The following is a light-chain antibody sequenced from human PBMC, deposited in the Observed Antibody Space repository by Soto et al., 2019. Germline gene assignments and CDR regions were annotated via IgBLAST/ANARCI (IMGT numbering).Light chain of an antibody. CDR1: QSGLYSADNKNY. Sequence: DIVMTQSPDSLAVSLGERATINCKSSQSGLYSADNKNYLAWYQQKPGQPPKLLIYWASTRESVVPDRFSGSGSGTDFTLTISSLQAEDVAVYYCQQYYSTPWTFGQGTNVEIK. V-gene: IGKV4-1*01. CDR2: WAS. J-gene: IGKJ1*01. CDR3: QQYYSTPWT.